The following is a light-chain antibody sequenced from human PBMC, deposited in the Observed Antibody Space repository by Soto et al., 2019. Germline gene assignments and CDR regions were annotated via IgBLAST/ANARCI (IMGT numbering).Light chain of an antibody. Sequence: SYELTQPPSVSVPPGETARMTCGGNNIGTKSVHWYQQRPGQAPVLVIYYDNDRPSGIPERFSGSNSGDAATLTISRVEAGDEADYYCQVWDSTSDHVVFGGGTKLTVL. CDR1: NIGTKS. CDR3: QVWDSTSDHVV. V-gene: IGLV3-21*04. J-gene: IGLJ2*01. CDR2: YDN.